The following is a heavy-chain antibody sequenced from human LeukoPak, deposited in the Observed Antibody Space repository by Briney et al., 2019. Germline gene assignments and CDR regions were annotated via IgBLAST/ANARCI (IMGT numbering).Heavy chain of an antibody. Sequence: RQAPGKGLECVSSIRASDGRTYYGDSVEGRFTISRDNSKNTLYLQMNSLRAEDTAVYYCAKLVNYWGQGLLVTVSS. CDR2: IRASDGRT. V-gene: IGHV3-23*01. CDR3: AKLVNY. J-gene: IGHJ4*02. D-gene: IGHD2-21*01.